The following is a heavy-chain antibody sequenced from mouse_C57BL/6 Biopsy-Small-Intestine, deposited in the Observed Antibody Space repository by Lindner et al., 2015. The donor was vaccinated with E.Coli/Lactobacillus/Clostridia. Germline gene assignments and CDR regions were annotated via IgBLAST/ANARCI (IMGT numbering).Heavy chain of an antibody. J-gene: IGHJ3*01. Sequence: VQLQESGPGLVAPSQSPSITCTVSGFSLTSFGVDWVRQSPGKGLEWLGVIWTIGSTNYNSALKSRLSISKDNSKSQVFLKMDSLQTDDTAMYYCASARGDGSFAYWGQGTLVTVSA. V-gene: IGHV2-6*01. CDR1: GFSLTSFG. CDR3: ASARGDGSFAY. D-gene: IGHD2-3*01. CDR2: IWTIGST.